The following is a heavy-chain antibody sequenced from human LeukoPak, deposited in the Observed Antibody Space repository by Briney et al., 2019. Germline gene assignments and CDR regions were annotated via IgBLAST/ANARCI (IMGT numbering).Heavy chain of an antibody. CDR2: IHHSGST. J-gene: IGHJ4*02. CDR1: AESISSAHY. Sequence: SETLSLTCTVSAESISSAHYWGWIRHPPGKGLDWIGTIHHSGSTYYNPSLKSRVTISVDTSKNQFSLKLSSVTAADTAVDYCVGGDCSTTSCYAPRDYWGQGTLVTVSS. CDR3: VGGDCSTTSCYAPRDY. D-gene: IGHD2-2*01. V-gene: IGHV4-38-2*02.